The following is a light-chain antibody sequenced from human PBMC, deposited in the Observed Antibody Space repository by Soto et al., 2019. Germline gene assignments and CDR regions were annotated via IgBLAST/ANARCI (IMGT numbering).Light chain of an antibody. CDR2: DAS. CDR3: QQYNSYRWT. CDR1: QSISSW. Sequence: DIQMTQSPSNLSASVGDRVTITCRASQSISSWLAWYQQKPGKAPKLLIYDASSLESGVPSRFSGSGSGTEFTLTISSLQPDDFATYYCQQYNSYRWTFGQGTKVDIK. V-gene: IGKV1-5*01. J-gene: IGKJ1*01.